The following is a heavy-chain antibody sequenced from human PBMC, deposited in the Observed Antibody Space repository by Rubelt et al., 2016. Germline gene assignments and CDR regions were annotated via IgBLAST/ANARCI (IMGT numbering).Heavy chain of an antibody. Sequence: QLQLQESGPGLVKPSETLSLTCTVSGGSISSGAYYWSWIRQHPGKGLEWIGYIYYSGSTYYNPSLKSRVTISVDTSKNQFSRKLGSGLAADTAVYYCARAEYSGYDSVAFDIWGQGTMVTVSS. D-gene: IGHD5-12*01. CDR1: GGSISSGAYY. CDR2: IYYSGST. CDR3: ARAEYSGYDSVAFDI. V-gene: IGHV4-31*03. J-gene: IGHJ3*02.